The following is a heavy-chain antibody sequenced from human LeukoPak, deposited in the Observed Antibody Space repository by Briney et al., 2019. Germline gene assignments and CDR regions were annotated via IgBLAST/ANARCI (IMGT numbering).Heavy chain of an antibody. CDR1: GFTFSSYS. CDR3: ASLLNKVQLAQDY. J-gene: IGHJ4*02. CDR2: ISSSSSTI. Sequence: GGSLRLFCAASGFTFSSYSMNWVRQAPGKGLEWVSYISSSSSTIYYADSVKGRFTISRDNAKNSLYLQMNSLRAEDTAVYYCASLLNKVQLAQDYWGQGTLVTVSS. D-gene: IGHD5-18*01. V-gene: IGHV3-48*01.